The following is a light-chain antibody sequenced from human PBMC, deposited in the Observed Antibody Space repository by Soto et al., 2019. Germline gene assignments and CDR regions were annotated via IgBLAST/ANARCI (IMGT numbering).Light chain of an antibody. CDR1: HDIRNH. J-gene: IGKJ3*01. V-gene: IGKV1-33*01. CDR2: DAS. CDR3: QKYDNLASFT. Sequence: DSQMTQSPSSLSASVGDRVTITCQASHDIRNHLNWYQLKSGKAPKLLIHDASNLETGVPSRFSGSGSGTIFTFTISSLQPDDIATYYCQKYDNLASFTFGPGTKVDLK.